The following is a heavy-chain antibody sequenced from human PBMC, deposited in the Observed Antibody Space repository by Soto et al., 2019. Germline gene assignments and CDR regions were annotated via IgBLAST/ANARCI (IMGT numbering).Heavy chain of an antibody. D-gene: IGHD3-9*01. V-gene: IGHV4-31*03. CDR3: ARNILTGYSPYFDY. CDR2: IYYSGST. CDR1: GGSISSGGYY. Sequence: SETLSLTCTVSGGSISSGGYYWSWIRQHPGKGLEWIGYIYYSGSTYYNPSLKSRVTISVDTSKNQFSLKLSSVTAADTAVYYCARNILTGYSPYFDYWGQGTLVTVSS. J-gene: IGHJ4*02.